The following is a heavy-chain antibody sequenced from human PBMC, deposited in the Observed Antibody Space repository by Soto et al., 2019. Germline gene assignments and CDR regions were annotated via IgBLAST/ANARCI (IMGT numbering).Heavy chain of an antibody. Sequence: QVRLLQSGAEVKKPGSSVRVSCEASGGTFRTYAISWVRQAPGQGLEWMGGIIPIFGTVNYAQKFQGRVTITADESTTTVYMDLRSLRSEDTAVYYCAKGAVAGTPTSYYYYGMDVWGQGTTVTVSS. CDR1: GGTFRTYA. CDR2: IIPIFGTV. CDR3: AKGAVAGTPTSYYYYGMDV. V-gene: IGHV1-69*12. D-gene: IGHD6-19*01. J-gene: IGHJ6*02.